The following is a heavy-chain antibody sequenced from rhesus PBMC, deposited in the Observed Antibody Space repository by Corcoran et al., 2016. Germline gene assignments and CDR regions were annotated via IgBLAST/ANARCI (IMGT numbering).Heavy chain of an antibody. J-gene: IGHJ5-1*01. Sequence: QVQLQESGPGLVKHSETLPLTCAVSGTSISSNYWSWTRSPPGTGLEWIGYIYGGSGSTSYNPSLKSRVTISKYTAKNQFSLKLSSVTAADTAVYYCARDRVDSGYYNRFDVWGAGVLVTVSS. V-gene: IGHV4-147*01. D-gene: IGHD3-28*01. CDR1: GTSISSNY. CDR2: IYGGSGST. CDR3: ARDRVDSGYYNRFDV.